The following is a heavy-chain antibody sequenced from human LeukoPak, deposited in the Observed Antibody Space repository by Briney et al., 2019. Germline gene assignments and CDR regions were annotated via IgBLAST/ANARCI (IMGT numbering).Heavy chain of an antibody. CDR1: GFTFTNAW. CDR2: IQRKTDGGTT. V-gene: IGHV3-15*01. CDR3: AKPGSSRGIAGRRPTKYYFDY. D-gene: IGHD6-6*01. J-gene: IGHJ4*02. Sequence: PGGSLRLSCTASGFTFTNAWMSWVRQAPGKGLEWVGRIQRKTDGGTTDYAAPVKGRFTISRDDSKNTLYLQMNSLRAEDTAVYYCAKPGSSRGIAGRRPTKYYFDYWGQGTLVTVSS.